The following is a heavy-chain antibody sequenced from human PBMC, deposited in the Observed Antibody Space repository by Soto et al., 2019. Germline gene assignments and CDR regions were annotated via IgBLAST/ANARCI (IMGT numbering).Heavy chain of an antibody. CDR3: ARELERGLVDP. Sequence: SETLSLTCTVSGGSISSYYWSWIRQPPGKGLEWIGYIYYSGSTNYNPSLKSRVSIAVDTSKNQLSLKLSSVTAADTAVYYCARELERGLVDPWGQGTLVTVSS. CDR1: GGSISSYY. D-gene: IGHD1-1*01. CDR2: IYYSGST. J-gene: IGHJ5*02. V-gene: IGHV4-59*01.